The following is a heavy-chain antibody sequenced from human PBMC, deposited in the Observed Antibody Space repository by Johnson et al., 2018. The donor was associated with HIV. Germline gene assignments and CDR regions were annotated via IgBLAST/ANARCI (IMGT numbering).Heavy chain of an antibody. D-gene: IGHD3-10*02. Sequence: VQLVESGGGLVQPGRSLRLSCAASGFTFDDYAMHWVRQAPGKGLEWVSGISWNSGSIGYADSVKGRFTISRDNAKNSLYLQMNSLRAEDTALYYCAKDTERGTITMLVGGAFDSWGQGTMVTVSS. CDR2: ISWNSGSI. CDR3: AKDTERGTITMLVGGAFDS. J-gene: IGHJ3*02. CDR1: GFTFDDYA. V-gene: IGHV3-9*01.